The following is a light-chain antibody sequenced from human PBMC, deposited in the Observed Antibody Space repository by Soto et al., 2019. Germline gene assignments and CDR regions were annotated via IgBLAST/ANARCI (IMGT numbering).Light chain of an antibody. CDR2: AAS. Sequence: DIQITHSPSSLSASVLDRITITCRASQDIGGRLAWFQQKPGKAPQYLIQAASILQSGVPSRFSGSGSGTDFSLSINSLQPEDFATYYCQQLNSYRLTFGGGTKVDI. CDR1: QDIGGR. CDR3: QQLNSYRLT. J-gene: IGKJ4*01. V-gene: IGKV1D-16*01.